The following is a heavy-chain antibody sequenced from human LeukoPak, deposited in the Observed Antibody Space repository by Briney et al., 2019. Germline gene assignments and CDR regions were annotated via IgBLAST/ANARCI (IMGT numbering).Heavy chain of an antibody. CDR1: GGSISSGGYY. D-gene: IGHD3-22*01. J-gene: IGHJ6*02. V-gene: IGHV4-31*03. CDR3: ARDYYDSSGYSYYGMDV. CDR2: IYYSGST. Sequence: PSETLSLTCTVSGGSISSGGYYWSWIRQHPGKGLEWIGYIYYSGSTYYNPSLKGRVTISVDTSKNQFSLKLSSVTAADTAVYYCARDYYDSSGYSYYGMDVWGQGTTVTVSS.